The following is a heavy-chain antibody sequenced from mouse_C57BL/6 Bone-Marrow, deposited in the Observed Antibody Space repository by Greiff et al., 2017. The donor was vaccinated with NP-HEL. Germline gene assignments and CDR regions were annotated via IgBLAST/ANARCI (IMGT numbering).Heavy chain of an antibody. CDR3: ASYYYGSSPFAY. D-gene: IGHD1-1*01. Sequence: EVQGVESGGGLVQPGGSLKLSCAASGFTFSDYYMYWVRQTPEKRLEWVAYISNGGGSTYYLDTVKGRFTISRDNAKNTLYLQMSRLKSEDTAMYYCASYYYGSSPFAYWGQGTLVTVSA. CDR2: ISNGGGST. CDR1: GFTFSDYY. V-gene: IGHV5-12*01. J-gene: IGHJ3*01.